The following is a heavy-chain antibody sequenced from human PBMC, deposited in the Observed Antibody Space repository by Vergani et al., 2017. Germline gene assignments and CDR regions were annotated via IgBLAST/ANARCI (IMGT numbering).Heavy chain of an antibody. CDR1: GGSFSGYY. CDR3: ARKGIAVAGWFDP. J-gene: IGHJ5*02. V-gene: IGHV4-34*01. D-gene: IGHD6-19*01. Sequence: VQLQQWGAGLLKPSETLSLTCAVYGGSFSGYYWSWIRQPPGKGLEWIGEINHSGSTNYNPSLKSRVTISVDTSKNQFSLKLSSVTAADTAVYYCARKGIAVAGWFDPWGQGTLVTVSS. CDR2: INHSGST.